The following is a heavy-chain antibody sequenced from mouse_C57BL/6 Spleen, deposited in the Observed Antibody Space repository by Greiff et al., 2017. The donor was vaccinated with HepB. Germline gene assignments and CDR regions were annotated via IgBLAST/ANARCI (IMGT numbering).Heavy chain of an antibody. CDR2: ISSGGDYI. J-gene: IGHJ4*01. CDR1: GFTFSSYA. CDR3: TRDEGTDYAMDY. D-gene: IGHD3-1*01. V-gene: IGHV5-9-1*02. Sequence: EVKVVESGEGLVKPGGSLKLSCAASGFTFSSYAMSWVRQTPEKRLEWVAYISSGGDYIYYADTVKGRFTISRDNARNTLYLQMSSLKSEDTAMYYCTRDEGTDYAMDYWGQGTSVTVSS.